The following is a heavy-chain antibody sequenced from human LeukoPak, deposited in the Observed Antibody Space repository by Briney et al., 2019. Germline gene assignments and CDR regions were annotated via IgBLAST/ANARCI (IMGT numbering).Heavy chain of an antibody. D-gene: IGHD5-12*01. CDR3: ARDSSWLRLGFDP. J-gene: IGHJ5*02. CDR1: GGTFSSYA. CDR2: IIPILGTA. V-gene: IGHV1-69*01. Sequence: ASVKVSCKASGGTFSSYAISWVRQAPGQGLEWMGGIIPILGTANYAQKFQGRVTITADESTSTAYMELSSLRSEDTAVYYCARDSSWLRLGFDPWGQGTLVTVSS.